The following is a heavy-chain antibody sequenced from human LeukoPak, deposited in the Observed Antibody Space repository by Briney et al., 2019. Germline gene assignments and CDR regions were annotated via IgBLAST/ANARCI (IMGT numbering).Heavy chain of an antibody. J-gene: IGHJ4*02. D-gene: IGHD4-23*01. V-gene: IGHV3-7*04. CDR2: IKQDGSEK. CDR1: GFTFSRYW. Sequence: GGSLRLSCAASGFTFSRYWMSWVRQAPGKGLEWVANIKQDGSEKYYVDSVKGRFTISRDNAKNSLYPQMNSLRADDTAVYYCARDLLYGGNSPFDYWGQGTLVTVSS. CDR3: ARDLLYGGNSPFDY.